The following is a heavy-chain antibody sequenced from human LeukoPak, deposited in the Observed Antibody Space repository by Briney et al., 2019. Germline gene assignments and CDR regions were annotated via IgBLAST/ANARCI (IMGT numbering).Heavy chain of an antibody. CDR2: IIPILGIA. V-gene: IGHV1-69*04. CDR3: ARSKDVAAAGMSQYFQH. J-gene: IGHJ1*01. D-gene: IGHD6-13*01. Sequence: ASVKVSCKASGGTFSSYAISWVRQAPGQGLEWMGRIIPILGIANYAQNFQGRVTITADKSTSTAYMELSSLRSEDTGVYYCARSKDVAAAGMSQYFQHWGQGTLVTVSS. CDR1: GGTFSSYA.